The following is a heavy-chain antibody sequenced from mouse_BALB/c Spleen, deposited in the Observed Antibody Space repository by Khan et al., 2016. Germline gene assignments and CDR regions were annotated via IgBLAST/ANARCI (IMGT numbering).Heavy chain of an antibody. Sequence: QVQLQQSGAELMKPGASVKISCKATGYTFSTYWIEWVKQRPGHGLEWIGEILPGSGSINYNEKFKGKATFTADTSSNTAYMQLSSLTSEDSVVYYCSRGLGRGYFDYWGQGTTLTVSS. CDR3: SRGLGRGYFDY. CDR1: GYTFSTYW. V-gene: IGHV1-9*01. CDR2: ILPGSGSI. J-gene: IGHJ2*01.